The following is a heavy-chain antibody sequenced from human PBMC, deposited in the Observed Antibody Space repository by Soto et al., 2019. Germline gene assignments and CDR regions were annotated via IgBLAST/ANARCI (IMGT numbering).Heavy chain of an antibody. Sequence: QVQLVQSGAEVKKPGASVKVSCKASGYTITTYPMHWVRQTPGQRLEWMGWINVGNGKTTYSQKFQGRVTITRDTSASTVYMELSSLTSEDTAVYYCARDDNMAGEDYWGQGTLVTVSS. V-gene: IGHV1-3*01. CDR3: ARDDNMAGEDY. D-gene: IGHD3-10*01. J-gene: IGHJ4*02. CDR2: INVGNGKT. CDR1: GYTITTYP.